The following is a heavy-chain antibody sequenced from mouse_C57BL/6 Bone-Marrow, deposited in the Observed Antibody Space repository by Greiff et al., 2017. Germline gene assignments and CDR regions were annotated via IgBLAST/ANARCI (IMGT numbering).Heavy chain of an antibody. D-gene: IGHD2-3*01. V-gene: IGHV1-69*01. J-gene: IGHJ2*01. CDR3: ARSRLLDY. CDR2: IDPSDSYT. Sequence: QVQLQQPGAELVMPGASVKLSCKASGYTFTSYWMHWVKQRPGQGLEWIGEIDPSDSYTNDNQKFKGKSTLTVDKYSSTAYMQLSSLTSEDSAVDYCARSRLLDYWGQVATLTVSS. CDR1: GYTFTSYW.